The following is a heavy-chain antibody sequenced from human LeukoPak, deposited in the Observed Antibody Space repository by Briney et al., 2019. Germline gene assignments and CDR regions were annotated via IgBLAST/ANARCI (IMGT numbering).Heavy chain of an antibody. D-gene: IGHD2-2*01. CDR2: ISYDGSNK. V-gene: IGHV3-30*04. J-gene: IGHJ4*02. CDR1: GFTFSSYA. CDR3: ARGRVVPAVVLDY. Sequence: GRSLRLSCAASGFTFSSYAMHWVRQAPGKGMEWVAVISYDGSNKYYADSVKGRFTISRDNSKNTLYLQMNSPRAEDTAVYYCARGRVVPAVVLDYWGQGTLVTVSS.